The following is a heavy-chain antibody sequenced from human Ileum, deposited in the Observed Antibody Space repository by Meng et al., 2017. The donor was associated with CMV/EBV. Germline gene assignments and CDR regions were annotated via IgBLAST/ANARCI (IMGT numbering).Heavy chain of an antibody. J-gene: IGHJ4*02. CDR1: GYTFTSYD. CDR2: ISAYNGNT. Sequence: ASVKVSCKASGYTFTSYDINWVRQATGQGLEWMGWISAYNGNTNYAQKFQGRVTITTDTSTNTAYMELRSLRSDDTAVYYCARGGENYYDSSGYYLQPFYFDYWGQGTLVTVSS. D-gene: IGHD3-22*01. V-gene: IGHV1-18*01. CDR3: ARGGENYYDSSGYYLQPFYFDY.